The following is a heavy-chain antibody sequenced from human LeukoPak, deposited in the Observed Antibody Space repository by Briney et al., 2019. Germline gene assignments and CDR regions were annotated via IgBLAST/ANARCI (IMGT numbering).Heavy chain of an antibody. CDR3: ARVNTVMATFDY. J-gene: IGHJ4*02. Sequence: PSETLTLTCTASGSSISSSYYGAWIRQPPGKGLEWIATISHSGSTYYNPSLKSRVTISADTSQNQHSLRLNSVTVADTAVYYCARVNTVMATFDYWGQGTPVTVSS. V-gene: IGHV4-38-2*02. D-gene: IGHD5-24*01. CDR2: ISHSGST. CDR1: GSSISSSYY.